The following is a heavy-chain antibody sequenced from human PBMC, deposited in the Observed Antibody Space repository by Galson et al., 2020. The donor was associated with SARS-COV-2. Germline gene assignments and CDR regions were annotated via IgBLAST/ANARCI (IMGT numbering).Heavy chain of an antibody. CDR1: GYTFTVYY. D-gene: IGHD3-22*01. CDR3: ARDLGYYYDSSGYPLDAFDI. CDR2: INPNSGGT. Sequence: ASVKVSCKASGYTFTVYYMPWVRQAPGQGLEWMGWINPNSGGTNSAQNFQGRVTMTRDTSISTAYMELSRLRSDDTAVYYCARDLGYYYDSSGYPLDAFDIWGQGTMVTVSS. V-gene: IGHV1-2*02. J-gene: IGHJ3*02.